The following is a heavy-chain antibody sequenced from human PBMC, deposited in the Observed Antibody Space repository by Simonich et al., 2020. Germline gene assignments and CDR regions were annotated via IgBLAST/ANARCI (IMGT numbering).Heavy chain of an antibody. J-gene: IGHJ3*02. CDR1: GGSFSGYY. CDR2: INHSGST. Sequence: QVQLQQWGAGLLKPSETLSLTCAVYGGSFSGYYWSWTRQPPGKGLEWIGEINHSGSTNNNPSLKGRVTISVDTSKNQFSLKLSSVTAADTAVYYCARPLGIVWAFDIWGQGTMVTVSS. CDR3: ARPLGIVWAFDI. V-gene: IGHV4-34*01. D-gene: IGHD3-16*01.